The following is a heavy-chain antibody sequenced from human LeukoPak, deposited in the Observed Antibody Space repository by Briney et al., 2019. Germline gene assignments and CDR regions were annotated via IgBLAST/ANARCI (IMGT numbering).Heavy chain of an antibody. D-gene: IGHD3-3*01. Sequence: SETLSLTCTVSGGSISSYYWSWIRQPPGKGLEWIGYIYYSGSTYYNPSLKSRVTISVDTSKNQFSLKLSSVTAADTAVYYCATIDFWSGYYYFDYWGQGTLVTVSS. CDR3: ATIDFWSGYYYFDY. J-gene: IGHJ4*02. V-gene: IGHV4-59*08. CDR1: GGSISSYY. CDR2: IYYSGST.